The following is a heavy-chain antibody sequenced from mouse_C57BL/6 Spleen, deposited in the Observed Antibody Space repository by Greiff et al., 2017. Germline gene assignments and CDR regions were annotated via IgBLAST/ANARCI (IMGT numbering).Heavy chain of an antibody. CDR2: IYWDDDK. V-gene: IGHV8-12*01. CDR3: ARRVITTVVATGDYFDY. Sequence: QVQLKESGPGILQSSQTLSLTCSFSGFSLSTSGMGVSWIRQPSGKGLEWLAHIYWDDDKRYNPSLKSRLTISKDTSRNQVFLKITSVDTADTATYYCARRVITTVVATGDYFDYWGQGTTLTVSS. J-gene: IGHJ2*01. CDR1: GFSLSTSGMG. D-gene: IGHD1-1*01.